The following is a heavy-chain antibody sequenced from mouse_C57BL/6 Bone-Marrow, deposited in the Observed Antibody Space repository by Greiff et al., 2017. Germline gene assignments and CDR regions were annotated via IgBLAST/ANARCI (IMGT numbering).Heavy chain of an antibody. V-gene: IGHV5-9-1*02. CDR3: TRGAGSSYEGCDY. CDR1: GFTFSSYA. CDR2: ISSGGDYI. Sequence: VKLMESGEGLVKPGGSLKLSCAASGFTFSSYAMYWVRQTPEKRLEWVAYISSGGDYISSADTVTGRFTISRDKARNTLYLQMSSLKSEDTAMYYCTRGAGSSYEGCDYWGLGTTLTVSS. D-gene: IGHD1-1*01. J-gene: IGHJ2*01.